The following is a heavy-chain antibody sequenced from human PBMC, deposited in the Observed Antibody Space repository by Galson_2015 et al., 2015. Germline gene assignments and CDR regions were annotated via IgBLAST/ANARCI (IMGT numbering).Heavy chain of an antibody. D-gene: IGHD1-1*01. CDR3: ARRIVTTGDFDY. Sequence: SVKVSCKASGYTFSSYSIHWVRQAPGQGLEWTGIINPSGGGTSYAQRFQGRVTMTRDTSTSTVYMELSSLRSDDTAVYYCARRIVTTGDFDYWGQGTLVTVSS. V-gene: IGHV1-46*01. CDR2: INPSGGGT. CDR1: GYTFSSYS. J-gene: IGHJ4*02.